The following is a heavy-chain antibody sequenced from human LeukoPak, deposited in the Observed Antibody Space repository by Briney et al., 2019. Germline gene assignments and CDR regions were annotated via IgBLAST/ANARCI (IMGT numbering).Heavy chain of an antibody. CDR1: GFTFRSYA. Sequence: QPGGSLRLSCAASGFTFRSYAMSWVRQAPGKGVECVSAISGSGGSTYYADSVKGRFTISRDKSKNTLYLQMNSMRAEDTAVYYCAKSPGTRMVRGVISWFDPWGQGTLVTVSS. D-gene: IGHD3-10*01. J-gene: IGHJ5*02. V-gene: IGHV3-23*01. CDR2: ISGSGGST. CDR3: AKSPGTRMVRGVISWFDP.